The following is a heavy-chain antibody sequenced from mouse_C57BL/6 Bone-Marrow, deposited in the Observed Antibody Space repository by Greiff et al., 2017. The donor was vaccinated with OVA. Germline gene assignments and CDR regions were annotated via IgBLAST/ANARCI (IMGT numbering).Heavy chain of an antibody. D-gene: IGHD2-1*01. J-gene: IGHJ4*01. CDR2: ISSGGDYI. V-gene: IGHV5-9-1*02. Sequence: EVKVVESGEGLVKPGGSLKLSCAASGFTFSSYAMSWVRQTPEKRLEWVAYISSGGDYIYYADTVKGRFTISRDNARNTLYLQMSSLKSEDTAMYYCTRYGNPIYYAMDYWGQGTSVTVSS. CDR3: TRYGNPIYYAMDY. CDR1: GFTFSSYA.